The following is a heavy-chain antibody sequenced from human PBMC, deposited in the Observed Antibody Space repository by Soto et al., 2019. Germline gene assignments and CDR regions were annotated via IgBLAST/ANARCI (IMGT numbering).Heavy chain of an antibody. D-gene: IGHD5-18*01. CDR2: NNAYNGNT. CDR3: ARDVGYGLIDY. CDR1: GYTFTSYG. Sequence: QVQLVQSGAEVKKPGASVKVSGKASGYTFTSYGSSWVRQAPAQGLEWMGWNNAYNGNTNYAQKFQGRVTMTTETATSTDYMELRSLRSDDTAVYCCARDVGYGLIDYWGQGPLVTVSS. J-gene: IGHJ4*02. V-gene: IGHV1-18*01.